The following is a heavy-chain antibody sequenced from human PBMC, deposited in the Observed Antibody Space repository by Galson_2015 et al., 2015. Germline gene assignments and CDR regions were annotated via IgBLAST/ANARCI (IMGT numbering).Heavy chain of an antibody. CDR2: ISSSSSTI. J-gene: IGHJ3*02. V-gene: IGHV3-48*01. CDR1: GFTFSSYS. D-gene: IGHD3-22*01. Sequence: SLRLSCAASGFTFSSYSMNWVRQAPGKGLEWVSYISSSSSTIYYADSVKGRFTISRDNAKNSLYLQMNSLRAEDTAVYYCARVYSSGYADAFDIWGQGTMVTVSS. CDR3: ARVYSSGYADAFDI.